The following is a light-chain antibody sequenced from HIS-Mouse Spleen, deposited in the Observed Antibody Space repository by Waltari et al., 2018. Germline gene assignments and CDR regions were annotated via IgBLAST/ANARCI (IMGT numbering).Light chain of an antibody. Sequence: SYELTQPPSVSVSPGQTARITCSGDALPKKYAYWYQQKLGQAPVLVSYEDSKRPSGIPERFSGSSSGTMATLTISGAQVEDEADYYCYSTDSSGNHRVFGGGTKLTVL. V-gene: IGLV3-10*01. CDR3: YSTDSSGNHRV. J-gene: IGLJ2*01. CDR1: ALPKKY. CDR2: EDS.